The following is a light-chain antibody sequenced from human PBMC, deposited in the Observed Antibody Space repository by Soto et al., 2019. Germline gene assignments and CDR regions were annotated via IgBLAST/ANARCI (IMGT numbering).Light chain of an antibody. CDR2: WAS. CDR1: QNVLSSSSNENY. Sequence: DIVMTQSPDSLAVSLGERATINCKSSQNVLSSSSNENYLAWYQQKPRQPPKLLIYWASNRESGVPDRFSGSGSETDSTLTISSLQAEEVAVYYCQQYYGSPFTFGPGNKVEIK. V-gene: IGKV4-1*01. J-gene: IGKJ3*01. CDR3: QQYYGSPFT.